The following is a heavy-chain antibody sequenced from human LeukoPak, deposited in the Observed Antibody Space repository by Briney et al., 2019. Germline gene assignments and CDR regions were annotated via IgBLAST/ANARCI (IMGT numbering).Heavy chain of an antibody. D-gene: IGHD3-22*01. CDR2: ISTSSTTI. CDR3: ARDKYYYDSSGGGYYFDY. Sequence: GGSLRLSCAASGFTFSSYSMNWVRQAPGKGLEWLSYISTSSTTIYYADSVKGRFTISRDNAKNSLYLQMNSLRAEDTAVYYGARDKYYYDSSGGGYYFDYWGQGTLVTVSS. J-gene: IGHJ4*02. CDR1: GFTFSSYS. V-gene: IGHV3-48*01.